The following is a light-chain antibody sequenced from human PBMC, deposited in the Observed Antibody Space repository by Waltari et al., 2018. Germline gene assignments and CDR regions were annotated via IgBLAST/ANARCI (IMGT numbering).Light chain of an antibody. V-gene: IGKV4-1*01. Sequence: DIVMSKSPDSLAVYMGERATSNCTSSKSVLYSSNNKNYLAWYQQKPGQPPKLLIYWSSTRESVVPDRFSGSGSGTDFTLTISSLQAEDVAVYYCQQFYTTPRTFGPGTKVEIK. CDR3: QQFYTTPRT. CDR1: KSVLYSSNNKNY. J-gene: IGKJ1*01. CDR2: WSS.